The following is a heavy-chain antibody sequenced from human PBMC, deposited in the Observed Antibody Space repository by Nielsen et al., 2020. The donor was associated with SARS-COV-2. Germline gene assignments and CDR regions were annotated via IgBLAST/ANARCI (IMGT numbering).Heavy chain of an antibody. CDR3: ARATRGGALYYYYYGMDV. J-gene: IGHJ6*02. V-gene: IGHV4-34*01. CDR2: INHSGST. Sequence: SETLSLTCTVSGGSISSYYWSWIRQPPGKGLEWIGEINHSGSTNYNPSLKSRVTISVDTSKNQFSLKLSSVTAADTAVYYCARATRGGALYYYYYGMDVWGQGTTVTVSS. CDR1: GGSISSYY.